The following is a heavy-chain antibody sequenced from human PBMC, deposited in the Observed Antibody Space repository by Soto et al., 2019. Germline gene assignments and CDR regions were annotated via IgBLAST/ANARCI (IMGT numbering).Heavy chain of an antibody. CDR2: IWYDGSNK. V-gene: IGHV3-33*01. CDR3: ARDGIGGTVFRGFCDY. Sequence: QKYLVESGGGVVQPGGSLRLSCVASGSIFSGYGMHWVRQAPGKGLECVAVIWYDGSNKYYADSVKGRFTISRDNSKNMLYLQMDSLRAEDTAVYYCARDGIGGTVFRGFCDYWGQGTLVTVSS. D-gene: IGHD1-7*01. J-gene: IGHJ4*02. CDR1: GSIFSGYG.